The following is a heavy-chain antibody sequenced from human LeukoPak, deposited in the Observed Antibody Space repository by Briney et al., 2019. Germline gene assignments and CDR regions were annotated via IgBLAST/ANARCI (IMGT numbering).Heavy chain of an antibody. CDR1: GFTFSSYW. CDR3: ARARALPITGGFDT. J-gene: IGHJ5*02. D-gene: IGHD7-27*01. V-gene: IGHV3-74*01. CDR2: ISTDGSST. Sequence: GGSLRLSCAASGFTFSSYWMHWVRQGPGKGLVWVSRISTDGSSTDYADSVKGRFTISRENAKNTLYLQMNSLRAEDTAVYYCARARALPITGGFDTWGEGSLVTVSS.